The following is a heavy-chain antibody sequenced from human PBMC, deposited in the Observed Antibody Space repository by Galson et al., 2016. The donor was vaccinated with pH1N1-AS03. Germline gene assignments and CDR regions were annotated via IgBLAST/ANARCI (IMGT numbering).Heavy chain of an antibody. Sequence: SLRLSCAASGFTFNSFVMSWVRQAPGKGLEWVTFMWHDGIAKRYADSVKGRFAISRDSSKTLVYLQMNSLRSEDTGVYYCVRDSNAWSFDYWGQGALVTVSS. V-gene: IGHV3-33*08. CDR1: GFTFNSFV. CDR2: MWHDGIAK. J-gene: IGHJ4*02. D-gene: IGHD2-2*01. CDR3: VRDSNAWSFDY.